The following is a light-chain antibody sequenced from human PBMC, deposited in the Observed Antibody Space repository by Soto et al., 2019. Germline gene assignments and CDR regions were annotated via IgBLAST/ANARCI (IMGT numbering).Light chain of an antibody. V-gene: IGKV1-12*01. J-gene: IGKJ1*01. CDR1: QPISSW. CDR3: QQGYSFPRA. Sequence: DIQMTQSPSSISASVGDRVTITCRASQPISSWLAWYQQVPGQAPYLLIYPASTLQSGVPSRFSGSGSGTYCTLTINGLQPEDFATYFCQQGYSFPRAFGQGTKVDIK. CDR2: PAS.